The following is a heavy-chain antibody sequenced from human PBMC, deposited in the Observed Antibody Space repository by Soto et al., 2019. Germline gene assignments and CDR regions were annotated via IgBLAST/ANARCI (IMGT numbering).Heavy chain of an antibody. CDR1: GFTFNNYA. CDR3: ATDRLGGNFDY. CDR2: ISGTGGST. Sequence: EVQLLDSGGGLVQPGGSLRLSYAASGFTFNNYAMNWVRQAPGKGLEWVATISGTGGSTYYADSVKGRFTISRDNSKNTLYLHMNSLRVEDTAVYYCATDRLGGNFDYWGQGTEVTVSS. V-gene: IGHV3-23*01. J-gene: IGHJ4*02.